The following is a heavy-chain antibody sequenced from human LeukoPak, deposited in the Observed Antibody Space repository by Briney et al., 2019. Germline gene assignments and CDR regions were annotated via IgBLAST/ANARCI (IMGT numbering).Heavy chain of an antibody. J-gene: IGHJ6*03. D-gene: IGHD3-9*01. Sequence: GGSLRLSCVTSGFTFSNCWMSWVRQAPGKGLEWVANIKQDGGEQYYVDSVKGRFTISRDNAKNSLYLQMNSLRAEDTALYYCARDIGVLTGSYYYYYMDVWGKGTTVTVSS. CDR2: IKQDGGEQ. CDR3: ARDIGVLTGSYYYYYMDV. V-gene: IGHV3-7*03. CDR1: GFTFSNCW.